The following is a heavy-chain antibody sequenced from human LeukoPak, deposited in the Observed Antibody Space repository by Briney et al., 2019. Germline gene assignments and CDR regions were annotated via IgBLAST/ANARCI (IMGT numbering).Heavy chain of an antibody. CDR3: ARVASMVRGVSHWFDP. J-gene: IGHJ5*02. V-gene: IGHV1-46*01. CDR2: NNPSGGST. D-gene: IGHD3-10*01. Sequence: ASVKVSCKASGYTFTGYYMHWVRQAPGQGLEWMGINNPSGGSTSYAQKFQGRVTMTRDMSTSTVYMELSSLRSEDTAVYYCARVASMVRGVSHWFDPWGQGTLVTVSS. CDR1: GYTFTGYY.